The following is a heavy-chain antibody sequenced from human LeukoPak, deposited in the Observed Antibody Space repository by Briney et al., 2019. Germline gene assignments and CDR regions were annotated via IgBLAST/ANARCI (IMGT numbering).Heavy chain of an antibody. CDR1: GFTVSSNY. Sequence: GGSLRLSCAASGFTVSSNYMSWVRQAPGKGLEWVSVIYSGGSTYYADSVKGRFTISRDNSKNTLYLQMNSLRAEDTAVYYCAKVEMATIDFDYWGQGSLVTVSS. V-gene: IGHV3-53*01. CDR2: IYSGGST. J-gene: IGHJ4*02. D-gene: IGHD5-24*01. CDR3: AKVEMATIDFDY.